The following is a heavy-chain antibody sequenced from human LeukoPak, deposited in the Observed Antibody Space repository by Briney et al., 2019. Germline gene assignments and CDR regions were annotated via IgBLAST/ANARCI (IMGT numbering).Heavy chain of an antibody. CDR1: GGSIGLYY. V-gene: IGHV4-59*08. CDR2: IFHTGST. J-gene: IGHJ4*02. D-gene: IGHD2-8*01. CDR3: ARRGLTNLDY. Sequence: PSETLSLTCTVSGGSIGLYYWAWIRQPPGKGLEWIGYIFHTGSTNYNPSLKSRLTISVDTSRNQFSLRLSSVTAADTAVYYCARRGLTNLDYWGQGTLVTVSS.